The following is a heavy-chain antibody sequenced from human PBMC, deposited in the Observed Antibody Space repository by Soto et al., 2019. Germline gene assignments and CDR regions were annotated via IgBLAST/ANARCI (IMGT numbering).Heavy chain of an antibody. Sequence: PGGSLRLSCAASGFTFSSYAMSWVRQAPGKGLEWVSAISGSGGSTYYADSVKGRFTISRDNSKNTLYLQMNSLRAEDTAVYYCAKDRITMVPFSPSYFDYWGQGTLVTVSS. CDR2: ISGSGGST. V-gene: IGHV3-23*01. CDR1: GFTFSSYA. D-gene: IGHD3-10*01. CDR3: AKDRITMVPFSPSYFDY. J-gene: IGHJ4*02.